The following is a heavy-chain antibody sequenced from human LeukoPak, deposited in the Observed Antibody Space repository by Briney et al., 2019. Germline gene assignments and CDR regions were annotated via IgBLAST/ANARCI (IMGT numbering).Heavy chain of an antibody. CDR2: INWNGGST. D-gene: IGHD6-13*01. Sequence: GGSLRLSCAASGFTFDVYGMSWVRQAPGEGLEWVSGINWNGGSTGYADSVKGRFTISRDNAKNSLYLQMNSLRAEDTALYYCARDPGIAAAGTVGYFDSWGQGILVTVSS. J-gene: IGHJ4*02. CDR1: GFTFDVYG. CDR3: ARDPGIAAAGTVGYFDS. V-gene: IGHV3-20*04.